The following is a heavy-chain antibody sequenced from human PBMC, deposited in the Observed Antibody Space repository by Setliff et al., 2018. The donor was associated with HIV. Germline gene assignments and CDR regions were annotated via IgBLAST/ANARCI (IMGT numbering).Heavy chain of an antibody. V-gene: IGHV4-39*02. CDR1: GVPIGTTGYY. CDR2: ISYSGNSLYNSEKT. J-gene: IGHJ6*02. CDR3: ASGFVLRPFFRGGMDV. Sequence: SETLSLTCLVSGVPIGTTGYYWGWIRQPPGKTLEWIGSISYSGNSLYNSEKTYYNPSLKSRTTLSVDTSKNHVSLKLTSVTVADTAVYFCASGFVLRPFFRGGMDVWGQGTTVTVSS. D-gene: IGHD2-8*01.